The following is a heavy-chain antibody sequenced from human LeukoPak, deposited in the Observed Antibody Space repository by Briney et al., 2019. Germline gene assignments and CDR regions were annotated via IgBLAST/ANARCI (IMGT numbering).Heavy chain of an antibody. CDR2: IYYTGGT. Sequence: SETLSLTCTVSGGSIGSDYWTWIRQPPGKGLDYIGYIYYTGGTNYNPSLKSRVTTSVDTSKNQFSLKLSSVTAADTAVYFCAKYGNSGWVIDNWGQGTLVTVSS. D-gene: IGHD6-19*01. J-gene: IGHJ4*02. V-gene: IGHV4-59*08. CDR1: GGSIGSDY. CDR3: AKYGNSGWVIDN.